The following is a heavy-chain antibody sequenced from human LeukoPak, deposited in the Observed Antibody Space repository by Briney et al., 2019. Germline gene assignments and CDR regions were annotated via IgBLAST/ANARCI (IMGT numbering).Heavy chain of an antibody. CDR2: INHNGNVN. J-gene: IGHJ6*02. CDR3: ARGGGLDV. V-gene: IGHV3-7*03. CDR1: GFTFSSYW. Sequence: GGSLRLSCAASGFTFSSYWMNWARQAPGKGLEWVASINHNGNVNYYVDSVKGRFTISRDNAKNSLYLQMSNLKAEDTAVYFCARGGGLDVWGQGATVTVSS. D-gene: IGHD3-16*01.